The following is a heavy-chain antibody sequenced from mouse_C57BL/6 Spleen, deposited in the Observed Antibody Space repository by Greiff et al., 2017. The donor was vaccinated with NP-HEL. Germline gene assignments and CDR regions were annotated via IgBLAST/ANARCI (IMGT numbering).Heavy chain of an antibody. Sequence: VHLVESGPGLVAPSQSLSITCTVSGFSLTSYAISWVRQPPGKGLEWLGVIWTGGGTNYNSALKSRLSISKDNSKSQVFLKMNSLQTDDTARYYCARNDYYGSSFYYFDYWGQGTTLTVSS. J-gene: IGHJ2*01. CDR2: IWTGGGT. D-gene: IGHD1-1*01. CDR1: GFSLTSYA. CDR3: ARNDYYGSSFYYFDY. V-gene: IGHV2-9-1*01.